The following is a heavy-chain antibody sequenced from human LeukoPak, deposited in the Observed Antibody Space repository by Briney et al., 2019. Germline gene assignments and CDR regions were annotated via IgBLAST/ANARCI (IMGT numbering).Heavy chain of an antibody. Sequence: SETLSLTCTVSGASISSGSHYWGWIRQPPGKGLEYIGSIYYSGSTYYNPSLKSRVTISVDTSKNQFSLKLSSVTAADTAVYYRARHWSYYDILTGPSHWGQGTLVTVSS. J-gene: IGHJ4*02. D-gene: IGHD3-9*01. V-gene: IGHV4-39*01. CDR1: GASISSGSHY. CDR2: IYYSGST. CDR3: ARHWSYYDILTGPSH.